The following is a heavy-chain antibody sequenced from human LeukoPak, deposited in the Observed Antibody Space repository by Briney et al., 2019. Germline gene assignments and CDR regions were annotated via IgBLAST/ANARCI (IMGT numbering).Heavy chain of an antibody. D-gene: IGHD3-10*01. CDR2: MNPNSGNT. J-gene: IGHJ5*02. CDR1: GYTFTSYD. V-gene: IGHV1-8*01. CDR3: ARVGVGARGNWFDP. Sequence: GASVKVSCKASGYTFTSYDINWVRQATGQGLEWMGWMNPNSGNTGYAQKFQGRVTMTRNTSISTAYMELSSLRSEDTAVYYCARVGVGARGNWFDPWGEGTLVTVSS.